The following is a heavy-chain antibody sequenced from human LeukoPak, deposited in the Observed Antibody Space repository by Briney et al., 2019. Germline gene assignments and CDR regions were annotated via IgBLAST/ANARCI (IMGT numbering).Heavy chain of an antibody. CDR3: ARGSDDYNWFDP. CDR2: IYSGGST. J-gene: IGHJ5*02. CDR1: GFTVSSNF. V-gene: IGHV3-53*01. Sequence: GGYLRLSCAASGFTVSSNFMSWVRQAPGKGLEWVSVIYSGGSTYYADSVKGRFTISRDNSKNTLYLQMNSLRADDTAVYYCARGSDDYNWFDPWGQGTLVTVSS. D-gene: IGHD3-10*01.